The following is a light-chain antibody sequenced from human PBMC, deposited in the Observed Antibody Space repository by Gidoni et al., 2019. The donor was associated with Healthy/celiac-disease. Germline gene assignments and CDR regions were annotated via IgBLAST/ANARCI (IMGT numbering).Light chain of an antibody. Sequence: DIVMTQYPLSLPVTTGEPASISCRSSQSLLHSNGYNYLDWYLQKPGQSLQLLIYFGSTRSSGFPDRLSGSGSGTDVTLIISRVEAEDVGVYYCMQALQTPRTFXGXTKVEIK. CDR1: QSLLHSNGYNY. CDR3: MQALQTPRT. V-gene: IGKV2-28*01. CDR2: FGS. J-gene: IGKJ4*01.